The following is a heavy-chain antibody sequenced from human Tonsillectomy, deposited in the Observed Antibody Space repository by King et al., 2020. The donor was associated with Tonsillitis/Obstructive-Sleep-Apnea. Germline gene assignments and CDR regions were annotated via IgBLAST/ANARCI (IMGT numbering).Heavy chain of an antibody. CDR3: ARGAWVSGYSSAY. CDR2: IYYSGST. V-gene: IGHV4-59*01. D-gene: IGHD3-22*01. J-gene: IGHJ4*02. Sequence: VQLQESGPGLVKPSETLSLTCTVSGGSISSYYWSWIRQPPGKGLEWIGYIYYSGSTNYNPSLKSRVTMSVDTSKNQFSLKLSSVTAADTAVYYCARGAWVSGYSSAYWGQGTLVTVSS. CDR1: GGSISSYY.